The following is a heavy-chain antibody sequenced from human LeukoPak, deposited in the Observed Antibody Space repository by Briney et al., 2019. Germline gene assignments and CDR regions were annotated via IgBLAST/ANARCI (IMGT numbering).Heavy chain of an antibody. D-gene: IGHD2-2*01. J-gene: IGHJ6*02. V-gene: IGHV1-8*01. Sequence: ASVKVSCKASGYTFTSYDINWVRQATGQGLEWMGWMNPNSGNTGYAQQFQGRVTMTRNTSISTAYRELSSLRSEDTAVYYCARYCSSTSCYPLNYYYYGMDVWGQGPTVTVSS. CDR2: MNPNSGNT. CDR1: GYTFTSYD. CDR3: ARYCSSTSCYPLNYYYYGMDV.